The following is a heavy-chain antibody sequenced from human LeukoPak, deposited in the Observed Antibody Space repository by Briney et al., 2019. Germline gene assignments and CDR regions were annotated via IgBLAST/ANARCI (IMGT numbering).Heavy chain of an antibody. CDR3: ARQGDGGRAYDH. CDR2: VSVRRKT. V-gene: IGHV4-39*01. CDR1: AGSITSSSYY. Sequence: LETPFLTSPVSAGSITSSSYYLGCIRQPPGKGLEWIGTVSVRRKTYYNPSLRSRVTIYEDTSRSQLSLKLTSVTAADTAVYYCARQGDGGRAYDHWGQGTL. J-gene: IGHJ4*02. D-gene: IGHD4-23*01.